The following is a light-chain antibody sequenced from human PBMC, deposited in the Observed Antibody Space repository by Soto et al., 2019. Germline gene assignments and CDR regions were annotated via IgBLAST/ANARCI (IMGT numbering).Light chain of an antibody. CDR1: STDIGGYSY. CDR3: SSYTSSTTLV. J-gene: IGLJ3*02. V-gene: IGLV2-14*01. Sequence: QLVLTQPASVSGSPGQSITISCTGTSTDIGGYSYVSWYQQHPGKAPKLIIYEVYNRPSGVSNRFSGSKSGSTASLTISGLQAEDEAEYYCSSYTSSTTLVFGGGTKLTVL. CDR2: EVY.